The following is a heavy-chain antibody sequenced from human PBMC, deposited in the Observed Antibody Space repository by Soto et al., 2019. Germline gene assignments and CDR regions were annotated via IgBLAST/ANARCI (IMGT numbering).Heavy chain of an antibody. V-gene: IGHV4-4*07. J-gene: IGHJ5*02. Sequence: SATLSLTCPVSGGAIDSYYWTWIRQPAGKGLELVGRIYSSGSTKYNPSLQSRVTMPLHPSPNQFSLRLTSVTAADTAVYYCARVQRFSDWFCPWGQGT. D-gene: IGHD6-25*01. CDR3: ARVQRFSDWFCP. CDR2: IYSSGST. CDR1: GGAIDSYY.